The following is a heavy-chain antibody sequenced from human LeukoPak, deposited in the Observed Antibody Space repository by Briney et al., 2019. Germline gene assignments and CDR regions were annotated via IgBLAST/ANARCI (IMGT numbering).Heavy chain of an antibody. Sequence: SETLSLTCSVSGDSISSNNYYWGWVRQPPGKGLEWIGAIHYSGSTDYNPSLKSRVTMSVDTSKNQFSLNLSSVTAADMAVYYCARRPGVTYFDFWGQGALVTVSS. J-gene: IGHJ4*02. CDR2: IHYSGST. CDR3: ARRPGVTYFDF. CDR1: GDSISSNNYY. D-gene: IGHD3-10*01. V-gene: IGHV4-39*01.